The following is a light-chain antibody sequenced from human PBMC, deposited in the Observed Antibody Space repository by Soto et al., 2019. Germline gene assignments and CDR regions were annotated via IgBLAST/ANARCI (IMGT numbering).Light chain of an antibody. CDR1: QSISSTY. CDR2: GAS. CDR3: QHYGNSPWT. J-gene: IGKJ1*01. Sequence: EIVLTQSPGTLSLSPGERATLSCRASQSISSTYLAWYQQRPGQAPRLLIYGASSRATGIPDRFSGSGSGTDFTPSLTRLEPEDVAVYYCQHYGNSPWTFGQGSQVEIK. V-gene: IGKV3-20*01.